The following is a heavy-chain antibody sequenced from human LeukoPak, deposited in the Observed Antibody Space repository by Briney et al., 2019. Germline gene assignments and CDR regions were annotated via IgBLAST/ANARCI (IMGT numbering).Heavy chain of an antibody. J-gene: IGHJ6*03. Sequence: GASVKVSCKTSGYPFRNYDINWVRQATGQGLEWMGWINPHSGKTGYAQKFQGRVTMTTDTSASTAYMELSSLRSDDTAVYYCAREIPLYYYMDVWGKGTTVTVSS. CDR1: GYPFRNYD. V-gene: IGHV1-8*01. CDR3: AREIPLYYYMDV. CDR2: INPHSGKT.